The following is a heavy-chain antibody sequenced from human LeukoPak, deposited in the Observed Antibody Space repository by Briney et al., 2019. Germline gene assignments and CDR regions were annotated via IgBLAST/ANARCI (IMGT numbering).Heavy chain of an antibody. CDR1: GFTFTSSA. CDR3: AAGEGDGSGSLPFDY. J-gene: IGHJ4*02. D-gene: IGHD3-22*01. CDR2: IVVGSGNT. V-gene: IGHV1-58*01. Sequence: SVKVSCKASGFTFTSSAVQWVRQARGQRLEWIGWIVVGSGNTNYAQKFQERVTITGDMSTSTAYMELSSLRSEDTAVYYCAAGEGDGSGSLPFDYWGQGTLVTVSS.